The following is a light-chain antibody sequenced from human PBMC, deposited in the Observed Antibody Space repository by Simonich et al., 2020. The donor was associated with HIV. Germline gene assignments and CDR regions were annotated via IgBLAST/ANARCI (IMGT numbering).Light chain of an antibody. Sequence: DIVMTQSPATLSVSPGEGVTLSCRASQSVSSSFSCYQQKPGQAPRLLIYGSSTRATGIPARFSGSGSGTDFTLTISRLEPEDFAVYYCQQYGSSPTFGQGTKVEIK. V-gene: IGKV3-20*01. CDR1: QSVSSSF. J-gene: IGKJ1*01. CDR2: GSS. CDR3: QQYGSSPT.